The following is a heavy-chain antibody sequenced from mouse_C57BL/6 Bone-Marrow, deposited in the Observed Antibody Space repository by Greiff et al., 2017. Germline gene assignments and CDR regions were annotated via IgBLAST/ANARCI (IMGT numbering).Heavy chain of an antibody. Sequence: ESGPGLVKPSQSLSLTCSVTGYSITSGYYWNWIRQFPGNKLEWVGYISYDGSNNYNPSFKNQISITRDTSKNQFFLKLNSVTTEDTATYYCARAGGLRWFAYWGQGTLVTVSA. CDR3: ARAGGLRWFAY. CDR1: GYSITSGYY. CDR2: ISYDGSN. V-gene: IGHV3-6*01. J-gene: IGHJ3*01. D-gene: IGHD2-4*01.